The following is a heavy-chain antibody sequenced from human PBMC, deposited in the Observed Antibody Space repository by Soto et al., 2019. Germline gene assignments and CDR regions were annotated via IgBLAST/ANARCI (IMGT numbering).Heavy chain of an antibody. D-gene: IGHD6-19*01. CDR3: AGGSGDDIGSY. Sequence: QVKLVQSGAEVKKPGSSVKVSCKASGGTFSSYTISWVRQAPGQGLEWMGRIIPILGIANYVQKFQGRVTLTADKSTSTAYMELSSLRSEDTAVYYCAGGSGDDIGSYWGQGTLVTVSS. CDR1: GGTFSSYT. CDR2: IIPILGIA. J-gene: IGHJ4*02. V-gene: IGHV1-69*02.